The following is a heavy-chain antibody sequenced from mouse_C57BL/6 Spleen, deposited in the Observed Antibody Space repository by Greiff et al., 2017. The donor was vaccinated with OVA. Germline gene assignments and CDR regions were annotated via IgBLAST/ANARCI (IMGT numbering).Heavy chain of an antibody. CDR2: INYDGSST. D-gene: IGHD2-5*01. CDR3: AREEDSNGDFAY. V-gene: IGHV5-16*01. J-gene: IGHJ3*01. CDR1: GFTFSDYY. Sequence: EVQLVESEGGLVQPGSSMKLSCTASGFTFSDYYMAWVRQVPEKGLEWVANINYDGSSTYYLDSLKSRFIISRYNAKNILYLQMSSLKSEDTATYYCAREEDSNGDFAYWGQGTLVTVSA.